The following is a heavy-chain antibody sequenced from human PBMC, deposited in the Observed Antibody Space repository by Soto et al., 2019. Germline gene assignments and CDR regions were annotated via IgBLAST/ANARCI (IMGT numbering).Heavy chain of an antibody. J-gene: IGHJ4*02. CDR1: EFTFSRDS. CDR3: AKKVGDYGDYNADYYFDY. CDR2: ISGSGGST. D-gene: IGHD4-17*01. V-gene: IGHV3-23*01. Sequence: RGSLRLSCAASEFTFSRDSMSWVRQAPGKGLEWVSAISGSGGSTYYADSVKGRFTISRDNSKNTLYLQMNSLRAEDTAVYYCAKKVGDYGDYNADYYFDYWGQGTLVTVSS.